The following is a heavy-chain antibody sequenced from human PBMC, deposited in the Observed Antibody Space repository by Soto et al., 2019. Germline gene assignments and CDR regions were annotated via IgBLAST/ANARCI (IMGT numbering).Heavy chain of an antibody. CDR3: ARGSGSYYAY. CDR2: ISYSGST. V-gene: IGHV4-61*01. CDR1: GASVSSGNYX. J-gene: IGHJ4*02. Sequence: QVQLQESGPGLVKPSETLSLTCTVSGASVSSGNYXWSWIRQPPGKGLECIGYISYSGSTNYNPSLKSRVTIXIDTSKNQFSLKLSSVTAADTAVYYCARGSGSYYAYWGQGTLVTVSS. D-gene: IGHD1-26*01.